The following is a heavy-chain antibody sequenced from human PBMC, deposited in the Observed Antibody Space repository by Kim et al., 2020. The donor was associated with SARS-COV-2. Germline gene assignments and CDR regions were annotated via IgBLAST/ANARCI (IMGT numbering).Heavy chain of an antibody. CDR3: ARDFPPTDSSGVFDY. Sequence: GGSLRLSCAASGFTFSSYAMHWVRQAPGKGLEWVAVISYDGSNKYYADSVKGRFTISRDNSKNTLYLQMNSLRAEDTAVYYCARDFPPTDSSGVFDYWGQGTLVTVSS. CDR2: ISYDGSNK. D-gene: IGHD3-22*01. CDR1: GFTFSSYA. J-gene: IGHJ4*02. V-gene: IGHV3-30*04.